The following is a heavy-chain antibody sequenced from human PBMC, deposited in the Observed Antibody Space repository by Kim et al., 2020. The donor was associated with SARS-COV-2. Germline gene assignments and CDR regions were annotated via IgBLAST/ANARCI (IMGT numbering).Heavy chain of an antibody. V-gene: IGHV3-53*01. CDR1: GFTVSSNY. D-gene: IGHD6-6*01. CDR2: IYSGGST. CDR3: ARAAYSSSFGGLSFDY. J-gene: IGHJ4*01. Sequence: GGSLRLSCAASGFTVSSNYMSWVRQAPGKGLEWVSVIYSGGSTYYADSVKGRFTISRDNSKNTLYLQRISLRAEDTAVYYCARAAYSSSFGGLSFDYWG.